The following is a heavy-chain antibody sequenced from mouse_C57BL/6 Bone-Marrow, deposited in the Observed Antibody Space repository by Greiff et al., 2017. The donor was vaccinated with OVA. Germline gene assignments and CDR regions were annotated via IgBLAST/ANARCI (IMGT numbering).Heavy chain of an antibody. D-gene: IGHD1-1*01. V-gene: IGHV1-55*01. J-gene: IGHJ1*03. CDR3: ARKNYGSRHWYFDV. CDR1: GYTFTSYW. CDR2: IYPGSGST. Sequence: QVQLQQPGAELVKPGASVKMSCKASGYTFTSYWITWVKQRPGQGLEWIGDIYPGSGSTNYNEKFKSKATLTVDTSSSTAYMQLSSLTSEDSAVYYWARKNYGSRHWYFDVWGTGTTVTVSS.